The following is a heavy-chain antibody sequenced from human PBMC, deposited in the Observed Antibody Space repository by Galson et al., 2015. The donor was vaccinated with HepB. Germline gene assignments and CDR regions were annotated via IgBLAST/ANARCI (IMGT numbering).Heavy chain of an antibody. D-gene: IGHD4-11*01. J-gene: IGHJ4*02. Sequence: SVKVSCKASGYTFTSYGISWVRQAPGQGLEWMGWISAYNGNTNYAQKLQGRVTITADESTSTAYMELSSLRSEDTAVYYCARVNNDYSNYVTEYYFDYWGQGTLVTVPS. CDR1: GYTFTSYG. CDR3: ARVNNDYSNYVTEYYFDY. V-gene: IGHV1-18*04. CDR2: ISAYNGNT.